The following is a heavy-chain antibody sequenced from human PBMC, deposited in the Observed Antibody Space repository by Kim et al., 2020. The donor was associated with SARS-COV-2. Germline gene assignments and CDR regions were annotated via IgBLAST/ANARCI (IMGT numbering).Heavy chain of an antibody. CDR3: AKDLIFGCSSISCHKLDY. D-gene: IGHD2-2*02. Sequence: KGRFTISRDNSKNTVYLQMNTLRAEDTAVYYCAKDLIFGCSSISCHKLDYWGQGTLVTVSS. V-gene: IGHV3-23*01. J-gene: IGHJ4*02.